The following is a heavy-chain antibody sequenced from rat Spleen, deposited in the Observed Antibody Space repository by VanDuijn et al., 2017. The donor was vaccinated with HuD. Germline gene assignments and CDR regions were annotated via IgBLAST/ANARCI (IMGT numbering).Heavy chain of an antibody. CDR1: GFTFNNYW. Sequence: EVQLVESGGGLVQPGRSLKLSCVASGFTFNNYWMTWIRQAPGKGLEWVASITNTGGSTYYPDSVKGRFTISRDNAKSTLYLQMNSLRSEDTAIYYCTRALYNSGYADYWGQGVMVTVSS. V-gene: IGHV5-31*01. J-gene: IGHJ2*01. CDR2: ITNTGGST. D-gene: IGHD4-3*01. CDR3: TRALYNSGYADY.